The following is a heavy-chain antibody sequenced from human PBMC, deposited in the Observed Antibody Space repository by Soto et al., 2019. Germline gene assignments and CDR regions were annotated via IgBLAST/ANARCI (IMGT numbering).Heavy chain of an antibody. CDR2: IIPIFGTP. CDR1: GGTFISYA. J-gene: IGHJ6*02. CDR3: ARRQITFGGVIASYGVDV. Sequence: QVQLVQSGAEVKKPGSSVKVSCTASGGTFISYAFSWVRQAPGQGLEWRGGIIPIFGTPNYAQKFQGRVTITADKSTSTAYMDLSSLRSEDAAVYSCARRQITFGGVIASYGVDVCGQGTTVTVSS. V-gene: IGHV1-69*06. D-gene: IGHD3-16*02.